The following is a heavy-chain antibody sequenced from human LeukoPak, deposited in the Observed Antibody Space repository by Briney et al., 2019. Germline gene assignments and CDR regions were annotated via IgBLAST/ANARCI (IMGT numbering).Heavy chain of an antibody. CDR2: IYYSGST. Sequence: SETLSLTCTVSGGSISSGDYYWSWIRQPPGKGLEWIGYIYYSGSTYYNPSLKSRVTISVDTSKNQFSLKLSSVTAADTAVYYCARAIWEEVIVVVPVFWFDPWGQGTLVTVSS. CDR3: ARAIWEEVIVVVPVFWFDP. D-gene: IGHD2-2*01. J-gene: IGHJ5*02. CDR1: GGSISSGDYY. V-gene: IGHV4-30-4*08.